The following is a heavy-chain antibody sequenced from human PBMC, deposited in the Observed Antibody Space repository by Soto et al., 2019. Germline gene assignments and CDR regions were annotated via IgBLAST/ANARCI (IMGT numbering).Heavy chain of an antibody. CDR3: ARSGSTVTSDVDY. CDR2: ISSSSSYI. V-gene: IGHV3-21*01. J-gene: IGHJ4*02. Sequence: EVQLVESGGGLVKPGGSLRLSCAASGFTFSSYSMNWVRQAPGKGLEWVSSISSSSSYIYYADSVKGRFTISRDNAKNSLYLQMTSLRAEDTAVYYCARSGSTVTSDVDYWGPGTLVTVSS. D-gene: IGHD4-17*01. CDR1: GFTFSSYS.